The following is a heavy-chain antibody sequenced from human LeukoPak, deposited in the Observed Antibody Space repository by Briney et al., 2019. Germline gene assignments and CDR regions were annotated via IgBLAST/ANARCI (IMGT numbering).Heavy chain of an antibody. CDR3: ARDQSITIFGVVTYYFDY. D-gene: IGHD3-3*01. J-gene: IGHJ4*02. V-gene: IGHV3-21*01. CDR1: GFTFSSYS. CDR2: ISSSSSYI. Sequence: AGGSLRLSCAASGFTFSSYSMTWVRQAPGKGLEWVSSISSSSSYIYYADSVKGRFTISKDNAKNSLYLQMNSLRAEDTAVYYCARDQSITIFGVVTYYFDYWGQGTLVTVSS.